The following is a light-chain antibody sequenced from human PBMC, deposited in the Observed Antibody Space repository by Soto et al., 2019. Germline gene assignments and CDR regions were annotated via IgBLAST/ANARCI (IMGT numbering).Light chain of an antibody. Sequence: DIQMTQSPLSLAASLGDRVTITCRASQNISNFLNWYQQKPGKAPRLLIFGASSLQGGVPSRFRGTYSETEFTLPISALQREDVATYICQQSFRAPLNFGPGTKVAMK. CDR1: QNISNF. CDR3: QQSFRAPLN. V-gene: IGKV1-39*01. J-gene: IGKJ3*01. CDR2: GAS.